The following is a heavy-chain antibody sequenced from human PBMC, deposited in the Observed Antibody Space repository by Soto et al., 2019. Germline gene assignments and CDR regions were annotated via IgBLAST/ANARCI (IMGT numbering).Heavy chain of an antibody. CDR1: GFNFINAW. CDR3: TTLYRRDP. CDR2: IKSKTDGGTT. D-gene: IGHD2-8*01. J-gene: IGHJ5*02. V-gene: IGHV3-15*01. Sequence: GGSLRLSCAASGFNFINAWMNWVRQVPGKGLEWVGHIKSKTDGGTTDFGAPVEGRFTLSRDDAGNTVYLQMNSLKIEDTAVYFCTTLYRRDPWGQGTLVTVSS.